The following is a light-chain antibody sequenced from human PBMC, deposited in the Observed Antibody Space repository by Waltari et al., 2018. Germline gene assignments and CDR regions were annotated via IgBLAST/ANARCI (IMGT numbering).Light chain of an antibody. V-gene: IGKV2-28*01. Sequence: DTVLTQSPLSLPVTPGEPASISCRSSQSLLHSSGNTFLYWYVQKPGQAPQLLIYWDSNRASGVPDRFSVSGSGTDFTLKISRVEAEDVVLHYGMQALQAPCTFGQGTKVEIK. J-gene: IGKJ1*01. CDR3: MQALQAPCT. CDR1: QSLLHSSGNTF. CDR2: WDS.